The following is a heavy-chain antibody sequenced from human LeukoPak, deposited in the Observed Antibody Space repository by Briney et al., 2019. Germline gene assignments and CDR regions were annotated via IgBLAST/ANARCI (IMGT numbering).Heavy chain of an antibody. CDR2: ISSSSSTI. D-gene: IGHD2-15*01. V-gene: IGHV3-48*01. CDR3: ARGDCSGGSCYLSLTTIDY. J-gene: IGHJ4*02. Sequence: GGSLRLSCAASGFTFSSYSMNWVRQAPGKGLEWLSYISSSSSTIYYADSVKGRFTISRDNAKNSLYLQMNSLRAEDTAVYYCARGDCSGGSCYLSLTTIDYWGQGTLVTVSS. CDR1: GFTFSSYS.